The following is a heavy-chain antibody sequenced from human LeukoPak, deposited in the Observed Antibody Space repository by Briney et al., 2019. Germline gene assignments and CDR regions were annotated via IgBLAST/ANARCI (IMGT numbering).Heavy chain of an antibody. CDR1: GGSISSYY. J-gene: IGHJ3*02. V-gene: IGHV4-4*07. CDR3: AREGCSGGSCYPHDAFDI. Sequence: SETLSLTCTVSGGSISSYYWSWIRQPAGKGLEWIGRIYTSGSTNYNPSLRSRVTMSVDTSKNQFSMKLSSVTAADTAVYYCAREGCSGGSCYPHDAFDIWGQGTMVTVSS. D-gene: IGHD2-15*01. CDR2: IYTSGST.